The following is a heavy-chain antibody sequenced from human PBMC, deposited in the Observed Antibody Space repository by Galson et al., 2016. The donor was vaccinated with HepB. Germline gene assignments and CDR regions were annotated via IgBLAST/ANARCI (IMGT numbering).Heavy chain of an antibody. J-gene: IGHJ4*02. D-gene: IGHD3-22*01. Sequence: CAISGDSVSSSSAAWNWIRQSPSGGLEWLGRTYYMSKWYNDYAVSVRGRVSISPDTTKNQFSLHVIYGTPADTAVYYCARDAGLCLHDNSGYRVIYFDYWGQGSLVTFSS. V-gene: IGHV6-1*01. CDR1: GDSVSSSSAA. CDR2: TYYMSKWYN. CDR3: ARDAGLCLHDNSGYRVIYFDY.